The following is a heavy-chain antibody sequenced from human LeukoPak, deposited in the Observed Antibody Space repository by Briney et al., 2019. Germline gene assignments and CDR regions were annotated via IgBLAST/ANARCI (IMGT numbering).Heavy chain of an antibody. Sequence: SVKVSCKASGGTFSSYAISWVRQAPGQGLEWMGGIIPIFGTANYAQKFQGRVTITADESTSTAYMELSSLRSEDTAVYYCARDLKPYYGFWSGHFDYWGQGTLVTVSS. CDR3: ARDLKPYYGFWSGHFDY. D-gene: IGHD3-3*01. J-gene: IGHJ4*02. CDR1: GGTFSSYA. V-gene: IGHV1-69*13. CDR2: IIPIFGTA.